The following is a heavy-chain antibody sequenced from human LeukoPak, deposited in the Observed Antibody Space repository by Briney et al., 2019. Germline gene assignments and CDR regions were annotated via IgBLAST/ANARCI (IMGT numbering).Heavy chain of an antibody. CDR3: ASTRRSGTYLEAFDI. J-gene: IGHJ3*02. CDR1: GGSISGYY. CDR2: IYYSGST. V-gene: IGHV4-39*01. D-gene: IGHD1-26*01. Sequence: SETLSLTCTVSGGSISGYYWGWIRQPPGKGLEWIGSIYYSGSTYYNPSLKNRATISVDTSKNQFSLKLTSVTAADTAVFYCASTRRSGTYLEAFDIWGQGTMVTISS.